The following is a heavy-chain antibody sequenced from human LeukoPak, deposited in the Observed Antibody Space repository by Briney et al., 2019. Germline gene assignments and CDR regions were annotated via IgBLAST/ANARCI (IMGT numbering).Heavy chain of an antibody. D-gene: IGHD3-10*01. V-gene: IGHV3-7*01. J-gene: IGHJ6*03. CDR1: EFTFRNYW. CDR2: IKQDGSEK. CDR3: ARVSSKTMVRAIITKKNYYYYYMAV. Sequence: GGSLRLSCAASEFTFRNYWMSWVRQAPGKGLEWVANIKQDGSEKYYVDSVKGRFTISRDNAKNSLYLQMNSLRAEDTAMYYCARVSSKTMVRAIITKKNYYYYYMAVWGKGTTVTISS.